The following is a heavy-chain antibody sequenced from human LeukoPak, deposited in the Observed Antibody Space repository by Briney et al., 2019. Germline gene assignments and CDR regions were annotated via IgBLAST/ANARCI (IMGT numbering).Heavy chain of an antibody. J-gene: IGHJ4*02. CDR1: GFTLSSYA. Sequence: GGPLRLSCAASGFTLSSYAMSWVRQAPGKGLEWVSSIGGSGSGYSTYYADSVKGRFTISRDDAKNSVYLQMNSLRAEDTAVYYCARDGGVTASDYWGQGTLVTVSS. CDR3: ARDGGVTASDY. V-gene: IGHV3-23*01. D-gene: IGHD3-16*01. CDR2: IGGSGSGYST.